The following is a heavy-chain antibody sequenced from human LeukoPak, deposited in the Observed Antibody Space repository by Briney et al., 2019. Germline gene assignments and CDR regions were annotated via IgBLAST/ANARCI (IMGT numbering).Heavy chain of an antibody. J-gene: IGHJ4*02. CDR1: GGSISSYY. Sequence: SETLSLTCTVSGGSISSYYWSWIRQPPGKGLEWIGYIYYSGSTNYNPSLKSRVTISVDTSKNQFSLKLSSVTAADTAVYYCARGYGDYYFGYWGQGTLVTVSS. D-gene: IGHD4-17*01. CDR2: IYYSGST. V-gene: IGHV4-59*01. CDR3: ARGYGDYYFGY.